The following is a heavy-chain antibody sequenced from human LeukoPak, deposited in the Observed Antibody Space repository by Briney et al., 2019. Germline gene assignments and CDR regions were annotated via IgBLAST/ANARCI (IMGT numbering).Heavy chain of an antibody. CDR3: ARETEMANLDY. CDR2: ITGDNNFI. Sequence: GGSLRLSCAASGFTFTTYTMSWVRQAPGKGLEWVSYITGDNNFIDYADSVKGRFTISRDNAKKSLYLQMNSLRAEDTAVYYCARETEMANLDYWGQGTLVTVSS. D-gene: IGHD5-24*01. J-gene: IGHJ4*02. CDR1: GFTFTTYT. V-gene: IGHV3-21*05.